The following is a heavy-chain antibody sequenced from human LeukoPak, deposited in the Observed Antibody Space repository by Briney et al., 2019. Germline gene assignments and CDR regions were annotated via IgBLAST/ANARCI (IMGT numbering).Heavy chain of an antibody. D-gene: IGHD1-14*01. Sequence: SETLSLTCAVSGYSISSGYYWGWIRQPPGKGLEWIGSIYHSGSTYYNPSPKNRVTISVDTSKNQFSLKLSSVTAADTAVYYCARPLTDPYWNDAFDIWGQGTMVTVSS. CDR1: GYSISSGYY. CDR3: ARPLTDPYWNDAFDI. J-gene: IGHJ3*02. CDR2: IYHSGST. V-gene: IGHV4-38-2*01.